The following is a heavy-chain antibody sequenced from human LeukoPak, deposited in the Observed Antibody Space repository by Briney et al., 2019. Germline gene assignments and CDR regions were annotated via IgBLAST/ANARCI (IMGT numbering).Heavy chain of an antibody. V-gene: IGHV4-39*01. J-gene: IGHJ4*02. Sequence: SETLSLTCTVSGGSIISSSYYWGWIRQPPGKGLEWIGSIYYSGNTYYNPSLKSRVTISVDTSKNQFSLKLSSVTAADTAVYYCARRDSSSVVARWYSWGRGTLVTVSS. CDR2: IYYSGNT. CDR3: ARRDSSSVVARWYS. CDR1: GGSIISSSYY. D-gene: IGHD6-13*01.